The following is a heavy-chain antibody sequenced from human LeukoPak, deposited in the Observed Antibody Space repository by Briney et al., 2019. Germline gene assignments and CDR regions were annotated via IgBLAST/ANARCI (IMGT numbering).Heavy chain of an antibody. CDR3: ARGAGGIGFDY. CDR2: IYHSGST. Sequence: PSETLSLTCAVSGGSISSGGYSWSWIRQPPGKGLEWIGYIYHSGSTYYNPSLKSRVTISVDRSKNQFSLKLSSVTAADTAVYHCARGAGGIGFDYWGQGTLVTVSS. D-gene: IGHD1-1*01. V-gene: IGHV4-30-2*01. CDR1: GGSISSGGYS. J-gene: IGHJ4*02.